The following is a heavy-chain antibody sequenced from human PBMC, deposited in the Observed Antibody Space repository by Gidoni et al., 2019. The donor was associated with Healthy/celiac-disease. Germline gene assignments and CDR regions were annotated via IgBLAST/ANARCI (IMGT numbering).Heavy chain of an antibody. D-gene: IGHD6-19*01. CDR2: IKRQTDGGTT. V-gene: IGHV3-15*01. CDR3: TTVEEQWLVLSFY. Sequence: EVQLVESGGGLVKPGGSLRLSCAASGFTFINAWMSWVRQAPWKGLEWGGRIKRQTDGGTTDYAAPVKGRFTIARDDSKNTLYLQMNSLKTEDTAVYYCTTVEEQWLVLSFYWGQGTLVTVSS. J-gene: IGHJ4*02. CDR1: GFTFINAW.